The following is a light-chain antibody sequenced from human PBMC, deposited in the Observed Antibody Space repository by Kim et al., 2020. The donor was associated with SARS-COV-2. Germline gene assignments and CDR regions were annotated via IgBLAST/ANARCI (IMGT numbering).Light chain of an antibody. CDR3: HQYGASR. V-gene: IGKV3-20*01. CDR2: GSS. J-gene: IGKJ4*01. CDR1: HTVDSNY. Sequence: SLSPGERATRSCRASHTVDSNYLTWYQQRPGQSPRLLIYGSSSRATDIPNRFRGTGSGADFTLTITKLEPEDFTVYYCHQYGASRFGGGTKVDIK.